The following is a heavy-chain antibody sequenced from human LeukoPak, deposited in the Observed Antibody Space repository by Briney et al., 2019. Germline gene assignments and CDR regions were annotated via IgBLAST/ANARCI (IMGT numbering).Heavy chain of an antibody. Sequence: GALRLSCAASGFTVSSNYMSWVRQAPGKGLEWVSAISGSGGSTYYADSVKGRFTISRDNSKNTLYLQMNSLRAEDTAVYYCAKVREVPSGAFDIWGQGTMVTVSS. V-gene: IGHV3-23*01. J-gene: IGHJ3*02. CDR1: GFTVSSNY. CDR3: AKVREVPSGAFDI. CDR2: ISGSGGST.